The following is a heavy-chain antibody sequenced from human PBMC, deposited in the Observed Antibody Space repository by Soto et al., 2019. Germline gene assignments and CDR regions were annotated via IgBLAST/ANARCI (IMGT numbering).Heavy chain of an antibody. CDR3: INLIRGFSDSPY. Sequence: EVQLVESGGGLVKPGGSLRLSCVASELTLSNAWMSWVRQAPGKGLEWVGRIKSKTEGGTPDYAAPVKGRFTLSRDDSKNTLYLPMNSLITEDTVAVCGINLIRGFSDSPYWGQGTLVTVSS. V-gene: IGHV3-15*01. CDR2: IKSKTEGGTP. J-gene: IGHJ4*02. D-gene: IGHD5-18*01. CDR1: ELTLSNAW.